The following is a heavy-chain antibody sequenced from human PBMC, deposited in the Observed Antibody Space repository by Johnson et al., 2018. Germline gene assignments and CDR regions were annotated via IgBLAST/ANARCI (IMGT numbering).Heavy chain of an antibody. CDR1: GFAFSNYG. V-gene: IGHV3-NL1*01. CDR3: ARDRGCAYAYSYYYYMDV. Sequence: QVQLVESGGGVVQPGRSLTLSCAASGFAFSNYGMHWVRQAPGKGLEWVSVLYSGGSTYYADSVKGRFTIYRDNSQNTLFLQVNRLRPEDTAVYYCARDRGCAYAYSYYYYMDVWGKWTPVTVSS. J-gene: IGHJ6*03. CDR2: LYSGGST. D-gene: IGHD2-2*01.